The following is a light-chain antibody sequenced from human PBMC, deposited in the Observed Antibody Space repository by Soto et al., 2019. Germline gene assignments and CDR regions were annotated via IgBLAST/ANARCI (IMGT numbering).Light chain of an antibody. V-gene: IGKV3-15*01. CDR3: QQYNNWPPYT. CDR1: QSVSSN. Sequence: EIVMTQSPATLSVSPGERATLSCRASQSVSSNLAWYQQKPGQAPRLLIYGASTRATGIPARFSGSGSGTEFALTIRSLQSEDFADYYCQQYNNWPPYTFGQGTKLKIK. CDR2: GAS. J-gene: IGKJ2*01.